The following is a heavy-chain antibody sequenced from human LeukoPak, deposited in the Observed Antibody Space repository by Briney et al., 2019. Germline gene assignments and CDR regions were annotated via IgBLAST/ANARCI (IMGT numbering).Heavy chain of an antibody. J-gene: IGHJ4*02. CDR2: IYTSGST. CDR3: ARARGDFSPARGYDY. Sequence: SETLSLTCTVSGGSISSSADYWGWIRRPRGKGLEWIGRIYTSGSTNYNPSLKSRVTISVDTSKNQFSLKLSSVPAADTAVYYCARARGDFSPARGYDYWGQGTLVTVSS. D-gene: IGHD3/OR15-3a*01. CDR1: GGSISSSADY. V-gene: IGHV4-39*07.